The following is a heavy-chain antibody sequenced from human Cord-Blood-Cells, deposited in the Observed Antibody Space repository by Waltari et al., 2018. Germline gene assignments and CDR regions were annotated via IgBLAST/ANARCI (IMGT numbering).Heavy chain of an antibody. CDR2: IIPIFGTA. CDR1: GGPVCTYA. J-gene: IGHJ4*02. V-gene: IGHV1-69*01. D-gene: IGHD2-2*01. CDR3: ARGDVGYCSSTSCYDY. Sequence: QLQLVQSGAEVKKPGFSVMVSCKASGGPVCTYAICWVRQAPRQGLEWMGGIIPIFGTANYSQKFQGKVTITADESTSTAYMELSSLRSEDTAVYYCARGDVGYCSSTSCYDYWGQGTLVTVSS.